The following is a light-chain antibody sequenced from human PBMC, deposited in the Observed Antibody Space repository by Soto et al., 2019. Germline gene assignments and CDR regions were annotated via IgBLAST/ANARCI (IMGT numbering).Light chain of an antibody. V-gene: IGLV1-51*01. CDR1: SSNIGGNS. CDR2: DDN. CDR3: GSWDSSLSAYV. Sequence: QSVLTQPPSVSAAPGQKVTISCSGSSSNIGGNSVSWYQQLPGTAPKLLIYDDNKRPSGIPDRFSGSKSGTSATLGITGFQTGDEADHYCGSWDSSLSAYVFGTGTKVIV. J-gene: IGLJ1*01.